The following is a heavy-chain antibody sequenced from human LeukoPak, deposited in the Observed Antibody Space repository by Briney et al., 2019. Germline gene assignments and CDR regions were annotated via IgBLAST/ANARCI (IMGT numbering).Heavy chain of an antibody. Sequence: PSETLSLTCTVPGGSTSSPRYYWGWIRQPPGKGLEWIGSVYYSGITYYNPSLNSRVTISVDTSKDQFSLKLNSVTAADTAVYYCARVLRVAAMPHYFDYWGQGTPVTVSS. D-gene: IGHD2-2*01. CDR2: VYYSGIT. CDR1: GGSTSSPRYY. J-gene: IGHJ4*02. CDR3: ARVLRVAAMPHYFDY. V-gene: IGHV4-39*07.